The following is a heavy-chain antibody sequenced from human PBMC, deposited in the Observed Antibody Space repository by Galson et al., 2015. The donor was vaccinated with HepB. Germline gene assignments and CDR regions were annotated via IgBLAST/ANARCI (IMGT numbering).Heavy chain of an antibody. J-gene: IGHJ4*02. CDR1: GFSFTNAW. Sequence: SLRLSCAASGFSFTNAWMSWVRQAPGKGLEWVGRIKSKTNGETTDYGAPVKGRFIISRDDSKNAVFLQMHSLKIVDTAVYYCTRELRWEELTHYWGQGTLVTVSS. CDR3: TRELRWEELTHY. CDR2: IKSKTNGETT. D-gene: IGHD1-26*01. V-gene: IGHV3-15*01.